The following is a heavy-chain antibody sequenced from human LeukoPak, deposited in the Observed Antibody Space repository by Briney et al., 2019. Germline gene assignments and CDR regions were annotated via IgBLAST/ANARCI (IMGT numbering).Heavy chain of an antibody. V-gene: IGHV4-34*01. Sequence: SETLSLTCAVYGGSFSGYYWSWIRQPPGKGLEWIGEINHSGSTNYNPSLKSRVTISVDTSKNQFSLRLSSVTAADTAVYYCARGPLGSTVTTRAQYFQQWGQGTLVTVSS. CDR1: GGSFSGYY. CDR3: ARGPLGSTVTTRAQYFQQ. J-gene: IGHJ1*01. D-gene: IGHD4-17*01. CDR2: INHSGST.